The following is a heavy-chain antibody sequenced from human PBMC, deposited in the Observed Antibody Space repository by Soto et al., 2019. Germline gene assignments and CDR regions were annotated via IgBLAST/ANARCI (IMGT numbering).Heavy chain of an antibody. D-gene: IGHD1-1*01. CDR3: AKSGRNVLAPTPENWFDP. CDR2: IYPGDSDT. Sequence: PGESLKISCKGSGYSFTSYWIGWVRQMPGKGLEWMGIIYPGDSDTRYSPSFQGQVTISADKSISTAYLQWSSLKASDTAMYYCAKSGRNVLAPTPENWFDPWGQGTLVTVSS. V-gene: IGHV5-51*01. J-gene: IGHJ5*02. CDR1: GYSFTSYW.